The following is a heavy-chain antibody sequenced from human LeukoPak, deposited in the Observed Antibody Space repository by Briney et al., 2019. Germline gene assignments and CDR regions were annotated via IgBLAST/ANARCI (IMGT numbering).Heavy chain of an antibody. CDR1: GYSFTSYW. CDR3: ARAKITIFGVVSAPFAY. CDR2: IYPGDSDT. V-gene: IGHV5-51*01. Sequence: KDGESLKISCKGSGYSFTSYWIGWVRQMPGKGLEWMGIIYPGDSDTRYSPSFQGQVTISADKSISTAYLQWSSLKASDTAMYYCARAKITIFGVVSAPFAYWGQGTLVTVSS. D-gene: IGHD3-3*01. J-gene: IGHJ4*02.